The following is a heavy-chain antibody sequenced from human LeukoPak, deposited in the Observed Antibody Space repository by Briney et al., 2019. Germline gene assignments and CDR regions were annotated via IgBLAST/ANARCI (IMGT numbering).Heavy chain of an antibody. CDR3: ARETVAGTNWFDP. Sequence: SEALSLTCTVSGGSISSSSYYWGWIRQPPGKGLEWIGSIYYSGSTYYNPSLKSRVTISVDTSKNQFSLKLSSVTAADTAVYYCARETVAGTNWFDPWGQETLVTVSS. V-gene: IGHV4-39*07. CDR2: IYYSGST. J-gene: IGHJ5*02. D-gene: IGHD6-19*01. CDR1: GGSISSSSYY.